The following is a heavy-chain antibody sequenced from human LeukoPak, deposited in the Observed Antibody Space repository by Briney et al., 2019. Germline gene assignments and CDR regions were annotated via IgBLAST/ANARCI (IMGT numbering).Heavy chain of an antibody. CDR2: IYTSGST. CDR3: ARDLYYYDSSGYYYGKSWFGP. D-gene: IGHD3-22*01. V-gene: IGHV4-61*02. CDR1: GGSISSGSYY. J-gene: IGHJ5*02. Sequence: SQTLSLTCTVSGGSISSGSYYWSWIRQPAGKGLEWIGRIYTSGSTNYNPSLKSRVTISVDTFKNQFSLKLSSVTAADTAVYYCARDLYYYDSSGYYYGKSWFGPWGQGTLVTVSS.